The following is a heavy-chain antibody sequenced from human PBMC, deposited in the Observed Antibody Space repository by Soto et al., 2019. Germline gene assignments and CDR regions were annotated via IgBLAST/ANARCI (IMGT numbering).Heavy chain of an antibody. Sequence: PGGSLRLSCAASGFTFSSYAMHWVRQAPGKGLEYVSAISSNGGSTYYANSVKGRFTISRDNSKNTLYLQMGSLRAEDMAVYYCARDLSRYCSSTSCWDMDVWGKGTTVTVSS. D-gene: IGHD2-2*01. J-gene: IGHJ6*03. CDR2: ISSNGGST. V-gene: IGHV3-64*01. CDR3: ARDLSRYCSSTSCWDMDV. CDR1: GFTFSSYA.